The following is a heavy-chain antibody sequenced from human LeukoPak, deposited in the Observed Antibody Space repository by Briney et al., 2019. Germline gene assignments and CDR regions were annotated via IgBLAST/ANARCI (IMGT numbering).Heavy chain of an antibody. CDR2: IYYSGST. J-gene: IGHJ4*02. Sequence: SETLSLTCTVSSGSISGYYWSWIRQPPGKGLEWIGYIYYSGSTNYNPSLKSRVTISVDTSKNQFSLKLSSVTAADTAVYYCASHVAKEYFDYWGQGTLVTVSS. D-gene: IGHD2-15*01. CDR1: SGSISGYY. V-gene: IGHV4-59*01. CDR3: ASHVAKEYFDY.